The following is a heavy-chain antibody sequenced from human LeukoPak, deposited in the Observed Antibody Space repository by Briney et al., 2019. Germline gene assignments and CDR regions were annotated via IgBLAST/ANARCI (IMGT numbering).Heavy chain of an antibody. D-gene: IGHD1-26*01. Sequence: PGRSLRLSCAASGFTFSSYGMHWVRQAPGKGLEWVAVISYDGSNKYYADSVKGRFTISRDNSKNTLYLQMNSLRAEDTAVYYCYKGQRREIDAFDIWGQGTMVTVSS. CDR1: GFTFSSYG. CDR3: YKGQRREIDAFDI. J-gene: IGHJ3*02. V-gene: IGHV3-30*18. CDR2: ISYDGSNK.